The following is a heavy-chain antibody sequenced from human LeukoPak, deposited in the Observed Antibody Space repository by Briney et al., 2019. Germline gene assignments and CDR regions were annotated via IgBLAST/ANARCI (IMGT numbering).Heavy chain of an antibody. CDR3: AKGAVAGNQKPGGY. D-gene: IGHD6-19*01. CDR2: ISGTGGST. Sequence: GGSLRLSCAASGFTFSSYAMSWVLQAPGKGLESVSAISGTGGSTYYADSVKGRFTISRDNSKNTLYLQMNSLRAEDTAVYYCAKGAVAGNQKPGGYWGQGTLVTVSS. V-gene: IGHV3-23*01. J-gene: IGHJ4*02. CDR1: GFTFSSYA.